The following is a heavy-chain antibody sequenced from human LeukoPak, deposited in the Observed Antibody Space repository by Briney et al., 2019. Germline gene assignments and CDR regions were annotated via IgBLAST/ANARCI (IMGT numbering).Heavy chain of an antibody. CDR3: AREEWNLPHLDY. CDR1: GFTFSDHY. CDR2: IRNKVNSYTT. D-gene: IGHD3-3*01. Sequence: GGSLRLSCAASGFTFSDHYMDWVRQAPGKGLEWVGRIRNKVNSYTTEYAAFVKGRFTISRDDSKNSLYLQMNSLKTEDTALYYCAREEWNLPHLDYWGQGTLVTVSS. J-gene: IGHJ4*02. V-gene: IGHV3-72*01.